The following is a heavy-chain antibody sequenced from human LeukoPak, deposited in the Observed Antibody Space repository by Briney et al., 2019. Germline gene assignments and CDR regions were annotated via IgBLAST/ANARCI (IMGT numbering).Heavy chain of an antibody. V-gene: IGHV3-23*01. CDR1: GFTFSSYA. J-gene: IGHJ4*02. Sequence: GGSLRLSCAASGFTFSSYAMSWVRQAPGKGLEWVSAISGSGGSTYYADSVKGRFTISRDNSKNTLYLQMNRLRAEDTAVYYCAKFGDCSGGSCYGEYFDYWGQGTLVTVSS. CDR2: ISGSGGST. D-gene: IGHD2-15*01. CDR3: AKFGDCSGGSCYGEYFDY.